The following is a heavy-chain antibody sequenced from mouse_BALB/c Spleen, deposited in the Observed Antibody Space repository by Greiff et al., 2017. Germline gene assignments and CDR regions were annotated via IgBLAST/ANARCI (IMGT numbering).Heavy chain of an antibody. CDR2: IFPGTGTT. CDR3: ARGRGNWDWYFDV. D-gene: IGHD4-1*01. V-gene: IGHV1S132*01. Sequence: QVQLQQSGAELVKPGASVKLSCKTSGYTFTSYWIQWVKQRPGQGLGWIGEIFPGTGTTYYNEKFKGKATLTIDTSSSTAYMQLSSLTSEDSAVYFCARGRGNWDWYFDVWGAGTTVTVSS. CDR1: GYTFTSYW. J-gene: IGHJ1*01.